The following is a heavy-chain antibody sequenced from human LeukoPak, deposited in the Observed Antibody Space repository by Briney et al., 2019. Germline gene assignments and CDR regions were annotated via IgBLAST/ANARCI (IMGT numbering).Heavy chain of an antibody. J-gene: IGHJ4*02. CDR3: ARAASGSYAY. CDR2: ISSSYI. CDR1: GFTFSSYS. V-gene: IGHV3-21*01. Sequence: GRSLRLSCAASGFTFSSYSMNWVRQAPGKGLEWVSSISSSYIYYADSVKGRFTISRDNAKNSLYLQMNSLRAEDTAVYYCARAASGSYAYCGQGTLVTVSS. D-gene: IGHD1-26*01.